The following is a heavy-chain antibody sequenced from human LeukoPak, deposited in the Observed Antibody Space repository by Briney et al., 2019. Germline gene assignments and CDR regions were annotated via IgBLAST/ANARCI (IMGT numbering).Heavy chain of an antibody. CDR1: GGSISSDY. V-gene: IGHV4-4*07. D-gene: IGHD3-3*01. Sequence: SETLSLTCTVSGGSISSDYWCWIRQPAGKGLELIGRSYTSGSTNYNPSLKSRVTMSVDPSKNQFSLKLSSVTAADTAVYYCARDGEFDYGGQGTLVTVSS. CDR2: SYTSGST. CDR3: ARDGEFDY. J-gene: IGHJ4*02.